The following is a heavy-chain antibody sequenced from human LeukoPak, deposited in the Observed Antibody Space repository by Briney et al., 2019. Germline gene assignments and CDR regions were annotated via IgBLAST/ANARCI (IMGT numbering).Heavy chain of an antibody. CDR1: GFTFSSYS. V-gene: IGHV3-48*02. Sequence: GGSLRLSCAASGFTFSSYSMNWVRQAPGKGLEWVSYISSSTNTIYYADSVKGRFTISRDNAKNSLFLQMNSLRDEDTAACYCARGGYGANDDAFDIWGQGTMVTVSS. CDR3: ARGGYGANDDAFDI. D-gene: IGHD4-23*01. J-gene: IGHJ3*02. CDR2: ISSSTNTI.